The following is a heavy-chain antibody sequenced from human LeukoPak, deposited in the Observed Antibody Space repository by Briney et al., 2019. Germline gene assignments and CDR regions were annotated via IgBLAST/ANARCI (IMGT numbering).Heavy chain of an antibody. D-gene: IGHD3-10*01. V-gene: IGHV3-9*01. J-gene: IGHJ4*02. Sequence: GGSLRLSCAASGFTFDDYAMHWVRQAPGKGLEWVSGISWNSGSIGYADSVKGRFTICRDNAKNSLYLQMNSLRAEDTVLYYCAKASGSADDYYGSGSYPPTFDYWGQGTLVTVSS. CDR1: GFTFDDYA. CDR3: AKASGSADDYYGSGSYPPTFDY. CDR2: ISWNSGSI.